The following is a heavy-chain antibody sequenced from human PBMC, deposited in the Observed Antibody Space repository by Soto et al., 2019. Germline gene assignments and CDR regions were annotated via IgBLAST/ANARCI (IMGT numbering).Heavy chain of an antibody. CDR2: ISGSGGST. D-gene: IGHD3-3*01. Sequence: GGSLRLSCAASGFTFSSYAMSWVRQAPGKGLEWVSAISGSGGSTYYADSVKGRFTISRDNSKNTLYLQMNSLRAEDTAVYYCAKDPPTYYDFWSGYHDYYGMAVWGQGTTVTVSS. V-gene: IGHV3-23*01. J-gene: IGHJ6*02. CDR3: AKDPPTYYDFWSGYHDYYGMAV. CDR1: GFTFSSYA.